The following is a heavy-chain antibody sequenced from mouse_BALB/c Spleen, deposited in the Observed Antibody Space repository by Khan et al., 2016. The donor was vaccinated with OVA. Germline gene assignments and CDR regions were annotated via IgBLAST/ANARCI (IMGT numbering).Heavy chain of an antibody. CDR1: GFNIKATH. V-gene: IGHV14-3*02. CDR2: IDPANDNS. D-gene: IGHD3-3*01. Sequence: VQLQQSGAELVKPGASVKLSCTASGFNIKATHMYWVKQRPEQGLEWIGRIDPANDNSNYDPRFQGKATITADTSSNTAYLHLSSLTSEDNAVFYCCHAGTENYVDYWDQGTTLTVSS. J-gene: IGHJ2*01. CDR3: CHAGTENYVDY.